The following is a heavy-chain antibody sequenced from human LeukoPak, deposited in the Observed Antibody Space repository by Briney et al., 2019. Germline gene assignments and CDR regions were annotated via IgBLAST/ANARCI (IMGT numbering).Heavy chain of an antibody. CDR2: VNWNGEST. CDR3: ARDLSSSWYSLGY. CDR1: GWSFADYG. V-gene: IGHV3-20*04. D-gene: IGHD6-13*01. Sequence: GGSLRLSCTASGWSFADYGMSWVRQAPGKGLELVSGVNWNGESTGYADSVKGRFTISRDNAENALYLQMNSLRAEDTALYYCARDLSSSWYSLGYWGRGTLVTVSS. J-gene: IGHJ4*02.